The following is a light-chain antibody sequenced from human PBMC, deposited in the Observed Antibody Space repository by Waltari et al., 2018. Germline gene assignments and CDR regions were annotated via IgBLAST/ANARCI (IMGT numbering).Light chain of an antibody. CDR3: SSYAGSNTWI. CDR2: DVS. Sequence: QAALTQPPAVSGSPGQSLTIPCAGTSSDIGGYNYVSWYQQHPGKAPKLMIYDVSKRPSGVSDRFSGSKSGNTASLTISGLQAEDEADYSCSSYAGSNTWIFGGGTRLTVL. CDR1: SSDIGGYNY. J-gene: IGLJ2*01. V-gene: IGLV2-11*01.